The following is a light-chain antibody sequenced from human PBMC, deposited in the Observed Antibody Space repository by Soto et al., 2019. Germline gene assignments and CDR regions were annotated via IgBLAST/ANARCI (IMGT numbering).Light chain of an antibody. Sequence: EIVLTQSPGTLSLSPGERATLSYRASQSISSSYLAWFRQKPGQAPRLLIYGASNRATGIPDRFSGSGSGTDFTLTISRLEPEDFAVYYCQQYGSSGTFGQGTKVEIK. CDR3: QQYGSSGT. J-gene: IGKJ1*01. CDR2: GAS. CDR1: QSISSSY. V-gene: IGKV3-20*01.